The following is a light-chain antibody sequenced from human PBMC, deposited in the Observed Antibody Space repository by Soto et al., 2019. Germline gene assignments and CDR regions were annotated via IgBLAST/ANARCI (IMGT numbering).Light chain of an antibody. Sequence: DIQMTQSPSSLSASVGDRVTITCRASQSISSYLNWYQQKPGKAPKLLIYAASSLQSGVPSRFSGSGSGTDFTLTISSLQPEEFATYYCQQSYSTPPTCGQGTKVEIK. CDR1: QSISSY. CDR2: AAS. J-gene: IGKJ1*01. CDR3: QQSYSTPPT. V-gene: IGKV1-39*01.